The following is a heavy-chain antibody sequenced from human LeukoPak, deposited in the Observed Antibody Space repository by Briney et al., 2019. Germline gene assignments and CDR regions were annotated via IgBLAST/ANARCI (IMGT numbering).Heavy chain of an antibody. Sequence: ASVKVSCKASGYTFTSYYMHWVRQAPGQGLKWMGIINPSGGSTSYAQKFQGRVTMTRDTSTSTVYMELSSLRSEDTAVYYCARDNYGSGSYYRDPYYYYGMDVWGQGTTVTVSS. CDR2: INPSGGST. CDR1: GYTFTSYY. J-gene: IGHJ6*02. V-gene: IGHV1-46*01. CDR3: ARDNYGSGSYYRDPYYYYGMDV. D-gene: IGHD3-10*01.